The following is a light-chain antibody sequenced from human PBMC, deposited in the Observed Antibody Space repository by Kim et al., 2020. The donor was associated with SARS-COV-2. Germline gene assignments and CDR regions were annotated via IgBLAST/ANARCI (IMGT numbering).Light chain of an antibody. J-gene: IGKJ4*01. V-gene: IGKV3-20*01. CDR3: QQYGNLPLT. CDR2: SAS. Sequence: LSPGESGTLSCRASQSVATDLAWYQVKTGQTPRLLISSASTRATGIPDRFSGRGSGTDFTLTINRLEPEDFAVYYCQQYGNLPLTFGGGTKFDIK. CDR1: QSVATD.